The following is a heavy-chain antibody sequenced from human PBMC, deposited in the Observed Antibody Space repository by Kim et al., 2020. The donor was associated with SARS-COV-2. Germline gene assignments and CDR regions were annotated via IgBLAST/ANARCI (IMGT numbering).Heavy chain of an antibody. J-gene: IGHJ4*02. D-gene: IGHD6-13*01. CDR3: ARCSHPTIAAATQIYFDY. CDR2: INHSGST. Sequence: SETLSLTCAVYGGSFSGYYWSWIRQPPGKGLEWIGEINHSGSTNYNPSLKSRVTISVYTSKNQFSLKLSSVTAADTAVYYCARCSHPTIAAATQIYFDYWGQGTLVTVSS. CDR1: GGSFSGYY. V-gene: IGHV4-34*01.